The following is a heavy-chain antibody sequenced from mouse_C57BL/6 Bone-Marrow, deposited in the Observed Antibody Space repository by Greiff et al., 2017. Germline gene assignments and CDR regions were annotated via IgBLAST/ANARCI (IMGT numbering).Heavy chain of an antibody. V-gene: IGHV6-6*01. J-gene: IGHJ4*01. CDR3: VYDGYYVGAMDY. CDR2: LRNKATNHAT. CDR1: GFTFSDAW. Sequence: DVKLVESGGGLVQPGGSMKLSCAASGFTFSDAWMDWVRQSPEQGLEWVAELRNKATNHATYYAESVKGRFTISRDDSKSSVYLQMNSLRAEDTGIYYGVYDGYYVGAMDYWGQGTSVTVSS. D-gene: IGHD2-3*01.